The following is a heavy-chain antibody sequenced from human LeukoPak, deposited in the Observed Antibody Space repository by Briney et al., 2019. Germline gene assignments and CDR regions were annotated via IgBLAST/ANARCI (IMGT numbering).Heavy chain of an antibody. CDR1: GFTFGSYA. J-gene: IGHJ4*02. Sequence: GGSLRLSCAASGFTFGSYAMSWVRQAPGKGLEWVSAISGSGGSTYYADSVKGRFTISRDNSKNTLYLQMNSLRAEDTAVYYCAKGTAMAFYYFDYWGQGTLVTVSS. CDR2: ISGSGGST. D-gene: IGHD5-18*01. CDR3: AKGTAMAFYYFDY. V-gene: IGHV3-23*01.